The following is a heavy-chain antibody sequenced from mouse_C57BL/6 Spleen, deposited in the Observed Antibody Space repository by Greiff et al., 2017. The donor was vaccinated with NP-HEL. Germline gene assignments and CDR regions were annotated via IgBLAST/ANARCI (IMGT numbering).Heavy chain of an antibody. V-gene: IGHV1-54*01. J-gene: IGHJ2*01. CDR1: GYAFTNYL. CDR3: ARSSTGPFDY. CDR2: INPGSGGT. D-gene: IGHD4-1*02. Sequence: LQESGAELVRPGTSVKVSCKASGYAFTNYLIEWVKQRPGQGLEWIGVINPGSGGTNYNEKFKGKATLTADKSSSTAYMQLSSLTSEDSAVYFCARSSTGPFDYWGQGTTLTVSS.